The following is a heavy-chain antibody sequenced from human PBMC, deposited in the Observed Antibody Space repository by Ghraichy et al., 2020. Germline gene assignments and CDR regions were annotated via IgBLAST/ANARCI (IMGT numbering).Heavy chain of an antibody. J-gene: IGHJ4*02. CDR2: ISANNGNT. CDR1: GFMFSSYG. Sequence: ASVKVSCTASGFMFSSYGLSWVRQAPGQGLEWMGWISANNGNTNYAEKLQHRVTMTTDMSTSTAYMELRSLRSDDTAVYYCARPIAVSGHFFDFWGQGTLVAVSS. V-gene: IGHV1-18*01. D-gene: IGHD6-19*01. CDR3: ARPIAVSGHFFDF.